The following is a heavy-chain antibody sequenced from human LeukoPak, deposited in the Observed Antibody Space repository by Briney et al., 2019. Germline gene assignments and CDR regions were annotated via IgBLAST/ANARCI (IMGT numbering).Heavy chain of an antibody. CDR3: ARAHIMITFGGVIVRAWFDP. Sequence: VASVKVSCTASGYTFTSYGISWVRQAPGQGLEWMGWISAYNGNTNYAQKLQGRVTMTTDTSTSTAYMELRSLRSDDTAVYYCARAHIMITFGGVIVRAWFDPWGQGTLVTVSS. V-gene: IGHV1-18*01. D-gene: IGHD3-16*02. CDR2: ISAYNGNT. CDR1: GYTFTSYG. J-gene: IGHJ5*02.